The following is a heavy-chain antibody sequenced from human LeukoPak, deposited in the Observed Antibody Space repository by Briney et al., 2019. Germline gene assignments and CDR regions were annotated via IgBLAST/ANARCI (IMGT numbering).Heavy chain of an antibody. D-gene: IGHD6-19*01. J-gene: IGHJ4*02. V-gene: IGHV1-2*02. Sequence: ASVKVSCKASGYTFTGYYMHWVRQAPGQGLEWMGWINPNCGGTNYAQKFQGRVTMNRDTSISTAYMELSRLRSDDTAVYYCARTSGYSSGWYEYYFDYWGQGTLVTVSS. CDR1: GYTFTGYY. CDR2: INPNCGGT. CDR3: ARTSGYSSGWYEYYFDY.